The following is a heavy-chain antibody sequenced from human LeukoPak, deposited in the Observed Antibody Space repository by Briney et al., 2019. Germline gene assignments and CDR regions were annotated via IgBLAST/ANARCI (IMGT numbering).Heavy chain of an antibody. CDR2: IYPDDSDT. D-gene: IGHD6-19*01. J-gene: IGHJ4*02. V-gene: IGHV5-51*01. CDR3: ARRPAGAAGLFFDY. Sequence: GESLMISCKASGYNFTTNWIAWVRQMPGKGLECMGIIYPDDSDTRYSPSFQGQVSISADKTINTAYLQWSSLNAPDTDMYYCARRPAGAAGLFFDYWGQGALVTVSS. CDR1: GYNFTTNW.